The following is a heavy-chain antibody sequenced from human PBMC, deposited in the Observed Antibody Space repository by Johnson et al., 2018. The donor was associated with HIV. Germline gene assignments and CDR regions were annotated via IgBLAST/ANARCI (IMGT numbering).Heavy chain of an antibody. J-gene: IGHJ3*02. Sequence: VQLVESGGVVVQPGGSLRLSCAASGFTFDDYTMHWVRQAPGNGLEWVSLIRWDGAITSYVDSVKGRFTISRDNSRNSLFLQMNSLRAEDTALYYCARGSSGSWDAFDIWGQGTMVTVSS. D-gene: IGHD1-26*01. CDR1: GFTFDDYT. CDR2: IRWDGAIT. CDR3: ARGSSGSWDAFDI. V-gene: IGHV3-43D*03.